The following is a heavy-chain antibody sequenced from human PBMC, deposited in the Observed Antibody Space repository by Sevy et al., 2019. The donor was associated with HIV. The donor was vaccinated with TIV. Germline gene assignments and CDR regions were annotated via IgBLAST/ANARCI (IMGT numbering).Heavy chain of an antibody. CDR3: ARDLGRAYTYGFHY. J-gene: IGHJ4*02. V-gene: IGHV1-2*02. CDR2: INPNSGGT. Sequence: ASVKVSCKASGYTFTIYSMHWVRQAPGQGLEWMGWINPNSGGTNFAQKFQGRVTMTRDTSISTAYMELNRLRSDDTAVYYCARDLGRAYTYGFHYWGQGTLVTVSS. CDR1: GYTFTIYS. D-gene: IGHD5-18*01.